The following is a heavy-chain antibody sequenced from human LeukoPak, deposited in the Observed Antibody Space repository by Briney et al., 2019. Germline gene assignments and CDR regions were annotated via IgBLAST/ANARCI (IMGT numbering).Heavy chain of an antibody. J-gene: IGHJ4*02. V-gene: IGHV3-7*01. CDR1: GFTFSSYW. Sequence: GGSLRLSCAASGFTFSSYWLSWVRQAPGKGLEWGANIKQDVSEKYYVDSVKGRFPISRDNVKNSLYLQMHSLRAEDTAVYYCARAARGSSWYFGYWGQGTLVTVSS. CDR3: ARAARGSSWYFGY. D-gene: IGHD6-13*01. CDR2: IKQDVSEK.